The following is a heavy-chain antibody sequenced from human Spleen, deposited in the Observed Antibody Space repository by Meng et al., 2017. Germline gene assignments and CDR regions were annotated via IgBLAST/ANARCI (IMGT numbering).Heavy chain of an antibody. Sequence: GESLKISCEASGYSFNTYWIGWVRQMPGKGLEWVGIIYPGDSDTRYSPSFQGQVAISADKSISTAYLQWSSLKASDTAMYYCASEQQRGGGWAFDIWGQGTMVTVSS. CDR3: ASEQQRGGGWAFDI. J-gene: IGHJ3*02. CDR2: IYPGDSDT. V-gene: IGHV5-51*01. D-gene: IGHD6-13*01. CDR1: GYSFNTYW.